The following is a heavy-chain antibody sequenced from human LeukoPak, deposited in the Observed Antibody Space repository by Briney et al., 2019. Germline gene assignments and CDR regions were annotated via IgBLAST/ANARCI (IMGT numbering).Heavy chain of an antibody. CDR2: ISWNSGSI. J-gene: IGHJ4*02. Sequence: GGSLRLSCAASGFTFDDYAMHWVRQAPGKGLEWVSGISWNSGSIGYADSVKGRFTISRDNSKNTLYLQMNSLRAEDTAVYYCAKDEIAAAGNGFDYWGQGTLVTVSS. CDR1: GFTFDDYA. D-gene: IGHD6-13*01. V-gene: IGHV3-9*01. CDR3: AKDEIAAAGNGFDY.